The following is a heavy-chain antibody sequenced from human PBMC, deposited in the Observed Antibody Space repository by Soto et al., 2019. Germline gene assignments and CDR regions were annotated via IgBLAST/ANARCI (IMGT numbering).Heavy chain of an antibody. J-gene: IGHJ6*03. CDR1: GFTFSNYD. CDR2: ISSGGGYT. Sequence: EVQLLESGGGLVQPGGSLRLSCAASGFTFSNYDMNWVRQAPGKGLEWVSVISSGGGYTYYADSVKGRFTISRDNSKNTLYMQMHSLRAEDTAVYYCARDPLYCGGDNCYSGYSYYINVWGKGTTVIVSS. V-gene: IGHV3-23*01. CDR3: ARDPLYCGGDNCYSGYSYYINV. D-gene: IGHD2-15*01.